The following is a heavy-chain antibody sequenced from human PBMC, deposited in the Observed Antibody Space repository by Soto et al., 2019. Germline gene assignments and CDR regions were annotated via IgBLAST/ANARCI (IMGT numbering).Heavy chain of an antibody. J-gene: IGHJ6*03. CDR2: IYYSGST. V-gene: IGHV4-59*01. CDR3: ARGRIAAGYYMDV. D-gene: IGHD2-15*01. CDR1: GGSISSYY. Sequence: PSETLSLTCTVSGGSISSYYWSRIRQPPGKGLEWIGYIYYSGSTNYNPSLKSRVTISVDTSKNQFSLKLSSVTAADTAVYYCARGRIAAGYYMDVWGKGTTVTVSS.